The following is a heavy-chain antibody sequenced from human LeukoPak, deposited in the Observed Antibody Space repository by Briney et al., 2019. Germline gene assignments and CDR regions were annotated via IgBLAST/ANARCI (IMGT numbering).Heavy chain of an antibody. Sequence: PSETLSLTCTVSGGSISTYYWSWIRQPPGKGLEWIGYIYYSGTTKYNPSLKSRVTLSVDTSENQFSLQLNSVTAADTAVYYCARSIRYFDWANVGVGYHYMDVWGKGTTVTISS. CDR3: ARSIRYFDWANVGVGYHYMDV. CDR2: IYYSGTT. D-gene: IGHD3-9*01. J-gene: IGHJ6*03. CDR1: GGSISTYY. V-gene: IGHV4-59*01.